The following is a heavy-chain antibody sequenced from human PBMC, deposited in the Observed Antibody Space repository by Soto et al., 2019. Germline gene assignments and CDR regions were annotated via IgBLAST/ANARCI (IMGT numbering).Heavy chain of an antibody. J-gene: IGHJ4*02. CDR1: EDSFNSYT. CDR2: ILPFLDLA. V-gene: IGHV1-69*08. D-gene: IGHD3-10*01. Sequence: QVQLVQSGAEVKKPGSSVKVSCEASEDSFNSYTFTWVRQAPGQGLEWMGRILPFLDLATYAQKFQGRATITADTSTTTVYLDLSSLTSEDAAVYYCATDYGDYYAAKEIYYWGQGTLVTVSS. CDR3: ATDYGDYYAAKEIYY.